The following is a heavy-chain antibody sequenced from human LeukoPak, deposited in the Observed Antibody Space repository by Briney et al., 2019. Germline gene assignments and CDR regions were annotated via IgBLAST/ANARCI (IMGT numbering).Heavy chain of an antibody. CDR2: ISSSSSYI. V-gene: IGHV3-21*01. CDR3: ATERAIIAAADY. J-gene: IGHJ4*02. Sequence: GGSLRLSCAASGFTFSSYSMNWVRQAPGKGLEWVSSISSSSSYIYYADSVKGRFTISRDNAKNSLYLQMNSLRAEDTAVYYCATERAIIAAADYWGQGTLVTVSS. D-gene: IGHD2-15*01. CDR1: GFTFSSYS.